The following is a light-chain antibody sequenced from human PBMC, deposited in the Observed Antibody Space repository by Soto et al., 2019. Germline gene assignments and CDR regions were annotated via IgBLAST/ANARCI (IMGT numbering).Light chain of an antibody. J-gene: IGKJ5*01. CDR1: QSVSSNY. CDR3: QQYGSSPT. V-gene: IGKV3D-20*01. CDR2: DAS. Sequence: ETVLTQYPATLSLSPGERATLYCGASQSVSSNYLAWYQHKRGLEPRLLIYDASSRATGIPDRFSGSVSGTDFTLTFSRLEPEDFAVYYCQQYGSSPTFGQGTRLEIK.